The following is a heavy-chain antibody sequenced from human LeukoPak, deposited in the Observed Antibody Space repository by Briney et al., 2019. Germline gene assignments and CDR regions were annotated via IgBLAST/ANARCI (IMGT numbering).Heavy chain of an antibody. D-gene: IGHD2-2*01. V-gene: IGHV3-30*02. CDR1: GVAFSSAG. CDR2: IRFDGSKK. Sequence: VGCLRLSCAASGVAFSSAGIRAGRQAPGKGVGWGSVIRFDGSKKYYADPVRGRFTISRDNSKNRLYLQMNSLRPEDTAVYYCAKGDTYAFQGDYWGQGTLVTVS. CDR3: AKGDTYAFQGDY. J-gene: IGHJ4*02.